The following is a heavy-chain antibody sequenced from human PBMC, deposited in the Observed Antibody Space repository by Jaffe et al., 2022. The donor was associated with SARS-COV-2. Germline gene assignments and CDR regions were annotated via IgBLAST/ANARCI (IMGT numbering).Heavy chain of an antibody. CDR1: GYTFSSYA. D-gene: IGHD1-26*01. CDR3: ARGLWSGTYNGYYLDQ. Sequence: QVQLVQSGAEVKKPGASVKVSCKASGYTFSSYAIHWVRQAPGQRLEWMGWINAGNGNTKYSQKFQGRVTISRDTSANTAYMELSSLRSEDTAVYYCARGLWSGTYNGYYLDQWGQGTLVTVSS. J-gene: IGHJ4*02. CDR2: INAGNGNT. V-gene: IGHV1-3*01.